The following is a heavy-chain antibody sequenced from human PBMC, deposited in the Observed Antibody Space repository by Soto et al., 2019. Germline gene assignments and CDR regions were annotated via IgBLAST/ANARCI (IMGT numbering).Heavy chain of an antibody. J-gene: IGHJ5*02. CDR1: GDSASSNSAT. Sequence: SQTLSLTCAISGDSASSNSATWNWIRQSPSRGLEWLGRTYYKSKWFNDYAVSVKSRITINPDTSKNQFSLQLNSVTPEDTAVYYCARGGPTSSWFDPWGQGTLVTVSS. CDR2: TYYKSKWFN. D-gene: IGHD6-6*01. CDR3: ARGGPTSSWFDP. V-gene: IGHV6-1*01.